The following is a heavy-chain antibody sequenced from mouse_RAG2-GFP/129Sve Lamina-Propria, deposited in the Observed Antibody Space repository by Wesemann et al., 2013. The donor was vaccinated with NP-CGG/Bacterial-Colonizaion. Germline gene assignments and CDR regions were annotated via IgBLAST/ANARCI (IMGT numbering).Heavy chain of an antibody. CDR2: INPSNGGT. Sequence: QVQLQQPGTELVKPGASVKLSCKASGYTFTSYWMHWVKQRPGQGLEWIGNINPSNGGTNYNEKFKSKATLTVDKSSSTAYMQLSSLTSEDSAVYYCAREDYYYGSRHWYFDVWGTGTTVTVSS. D-gene: IGHD1-1*01. CDR1: GYTFTSYW. CDR3: AREDYYYGSRHWYFDV. J-gene: IGHJ1*03. V-gene: IGHV1-53*01.